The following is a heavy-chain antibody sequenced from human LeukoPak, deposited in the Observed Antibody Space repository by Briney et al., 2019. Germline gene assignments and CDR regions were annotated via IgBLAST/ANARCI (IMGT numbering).Heavy chain of an antibody. Sequence: SETLSLTCVVSGASVSTNNWWTWVRQAPGKGLEWIGEVYHSGLTNYSPSLKSRVTMSIDKSKNIFSLNLTSVTAADTAVYYCARRSRRVYFDYWGQGTLVTVSS. CDR3: ARRSRRVYFDY. CDR2: VYHSGLT. CDR1: GASVSTNNW. J-gene: IGHJ4*02. V-gene: IGHV4/OR15-8*02.